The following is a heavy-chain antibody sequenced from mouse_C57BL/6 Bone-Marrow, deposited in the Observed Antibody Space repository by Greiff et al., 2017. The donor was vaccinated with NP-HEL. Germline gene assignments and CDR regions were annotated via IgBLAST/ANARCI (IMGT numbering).Heavy chain of an antibody. Sequence: VKLVESGAELVKPGASVKISCKASGYAFSSYWMNWVKQRPGKGLEWIGQIYPGDGDTNYNGKFKGKATLTADKSSSTAYMQLSSLTSEDSAVYFCARNDYYGSSYVYWGQGTTLTVSS. CDR2: IYPGDGDT. CDR3: ARNDYYGSSYVY. J-gene: IGHJ2*01. CDR1: GYAFSSYW. D-gene: IGHD1-1*01. V-gene: IGHV1-80*01.